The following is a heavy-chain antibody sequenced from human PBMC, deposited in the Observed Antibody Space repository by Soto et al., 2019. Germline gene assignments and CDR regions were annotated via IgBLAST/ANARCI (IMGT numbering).Heavy chain of an antibody. V-gene: IGHV4-4*01. CDR3: AREIVTAGGNNYFDP. J-gene: IGHJ5*02. CDR1: GGTVASSHW. CDR2: VYHTGDT. D-gene: IGHD2-21*02. Sequence: QVQLQESGPRLVKPSGSLSLTCGVSGGTVASSHWWSWVRQSPGGGLEWIGNVYHTGDTNFNPSLQSRVAISVDKSNNQSSLRLNSLTAADTGVYCCAREIVTAGGNNYFDPWGPGTLVTVSS.